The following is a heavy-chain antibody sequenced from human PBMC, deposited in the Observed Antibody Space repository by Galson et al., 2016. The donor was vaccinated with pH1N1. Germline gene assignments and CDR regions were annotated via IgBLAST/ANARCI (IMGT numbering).Heavy chain of an antibody. CDR1: GFTLSRYP. V-gene: IGHV3-23*05. D-gene: IGHD1-7*01. CDR3: ANVDWNYPGGV. CDR2: LHNGNT. Sequence: SLRLSCAASGFTLSRYPISRVRQAPGKGLEWVSALHNGNTYNAESVKGRFTISRDNSKNTLYLHMNTLRVEDTAVYYCANVDWNYPGGVWGQGTTVTVSS. J-gene: IGHJ6*02.